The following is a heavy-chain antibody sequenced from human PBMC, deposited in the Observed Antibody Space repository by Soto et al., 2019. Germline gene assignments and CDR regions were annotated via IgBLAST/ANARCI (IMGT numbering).Heavy chain of an antibody. CDR3: AKIYDFWSRHHDSFDV. Sequence: QLFESGGGLVQPGGSLRLSCVASGFDYGRFAMTWVRQAPGKGLEWVSGTSGNGGDTYYVDSVRGRFTISRDNPKNTLYLQMTSLRVEDTAVYYCAKIYDFWSRHHDSFDVWGQGTSVTVSS. CDR1: GFDYGRFA. CDR2: TSGNGGDT. V-gene: IGHV3-23*01. J-gene: IGHJ3*01. D-gene: IGHD3-3*01.